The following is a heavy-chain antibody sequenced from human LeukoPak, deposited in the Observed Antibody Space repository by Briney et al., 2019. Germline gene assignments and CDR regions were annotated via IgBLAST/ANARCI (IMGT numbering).Heavy chain of an antibody. Sequence: KPSETLSLTCTVSGGSISSHYWSWIRQPPGKGLEWIGYIYYSVSTNYNPSLRSRVTISVDTSKNQFSLKLSSVTAADTAVYYCARSSRITIFGVVTSARYYYMDVGGKGTTVTVSS. V-gene: IGHV4-59*11. CDR2: IYYSVST. CDR1: GGSISSHY. CDR3: ARSSRITIFGVVTSARYYYMDV. J-gene: IGHJ6*03. D-gene: IGHD3-3*01.